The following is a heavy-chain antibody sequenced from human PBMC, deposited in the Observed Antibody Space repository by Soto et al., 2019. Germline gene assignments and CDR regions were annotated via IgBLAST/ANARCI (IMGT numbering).Heavy chain of an antibody. CDR1: GYAFTTYG. Sequence: QVHLVQSGAEVKKPGASVQVSCPGSGYAFTTYGITWVRQAPGQGLEWMGWISAHNGNTNYAQKLQGRVDVTRDTSTSTSYMELRSLRYDDTAVYYCARGRYGDYWGHGALVTVSS. CDR2: ISAHNGNT. V-gene: IGHV1-18*01. D-gene: IGHD1-1*01. J-gene: IGHJ4*01. CDR3: ARGRYGDY.